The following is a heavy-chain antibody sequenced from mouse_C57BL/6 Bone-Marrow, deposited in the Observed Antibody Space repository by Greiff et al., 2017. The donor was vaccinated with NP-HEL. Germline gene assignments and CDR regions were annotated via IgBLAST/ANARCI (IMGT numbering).Heavy chain of an antibody. CDR3: ARGEGFAY. CDR2: INPNYGTT. V-gene: IGHV1-39*01. J-gene: IGHJ3*01. Sequence: VQLQQSGPELVKPGASVKISCTASGYSFTDYNMNWVKQSTGKSLEWIGVINPNYGTTSYTQKFKGKATLTVDQYCSTAYMKINSLTSEDAAVYYCARGEGFAYWGQGTLVTVSA. CDR1: GYSFTDYN.